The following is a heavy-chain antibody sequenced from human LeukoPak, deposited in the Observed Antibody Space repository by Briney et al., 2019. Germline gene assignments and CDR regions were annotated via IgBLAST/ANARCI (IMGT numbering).Heavy chain of an antibody. D-gene: IGHD2-21*02. CDR3: ARGIVVVTADAFDI. Sequence: SETLSLTCAVYGGSFSGYYWSWIRQPPGKGLEWIGEINHSGSTNYNPSLKSRVTISVDTSKNQFSLKLSSVTAADTAVYYCARGIVVVTADAFDIWGQGTMVTVSS. CDR1: GGSFSGYY. V-gene: IGHV4-34*01. J-gene: IGHJ3*02. CDR2: INHSGST.